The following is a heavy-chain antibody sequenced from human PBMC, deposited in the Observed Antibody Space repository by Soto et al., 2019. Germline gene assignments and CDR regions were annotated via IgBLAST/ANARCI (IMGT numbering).Heavy chain of an antibody. Sequence: KSSETLSLTCTVSGGSISSGDYYWSWIRQPPGKGLEWIGYIYYSGSTYYNPSLKSRVIISVDTSKNQFSLKLRSVTAADTAVYYCARDGSSRGYSGYDWDWLDPWGQGTLVTVSS. D-gene: IGHD5-12*01. V-gene: IGHV4-30-4*01. J-gene: IGHJ5*02. CDR2: IYYSGST. CDR1: GGSISSGDYY. CDR3: ARDGSSRGYSGYDWDWLDP.